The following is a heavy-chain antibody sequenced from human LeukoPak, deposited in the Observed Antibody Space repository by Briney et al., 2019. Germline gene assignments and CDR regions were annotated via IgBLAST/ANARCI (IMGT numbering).Heavy chain of an antibody. V-gene: IGHV4-59*01. CDR3: ARDSSLYYYDSSGPLDY. D-gene: IGHD3-22*01. Sequence: SETLSLTCTVSGGSISSYYWSWIRQPPGKGLEWIGYIYYSGSTNYNPSLKSRVTISVDTSKNQFSLKLSSVTAADTAVYYCARDSSLYYYDSSGPLDYWGQGTLVTVSS. CDR2: IYYSGST. J-gene: IGHJ4*02. CDR1: GGSISSYY.